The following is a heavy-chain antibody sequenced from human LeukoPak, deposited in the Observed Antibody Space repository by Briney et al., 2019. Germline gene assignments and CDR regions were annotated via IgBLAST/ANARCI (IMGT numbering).Heavy chain of an antibody. CDR1: GGSISSSSYY. CDR3: ARIRYDYSNYDRKGESRLFDY. V-gene: IGHV4-39*01. CDR2: IYYSGST. J-gene: IGHJ4*02. Sequence: SETLSLTCTVSGGSISSSSYYWGWIRQPPGKGLEWIGSIYYSGSTYYNPSLKSRVTISVDTSKNQFSLKLSSVTAADTAVYYCARIRYDYSNYDRKGESRLFDYWGQGTLVTVSS. D-gene: IGHD4-11*01.